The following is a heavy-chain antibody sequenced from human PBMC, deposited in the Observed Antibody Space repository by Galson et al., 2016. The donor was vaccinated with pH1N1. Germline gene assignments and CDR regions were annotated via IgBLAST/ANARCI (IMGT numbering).Heavy chain of an antibody. Sequence: SLRLSCAASGFIFSGYTMNWVRQAPGKGPEWVSTISSSGRNIYYADSMKGRFTIYIDNAEDTLYLQINNQRAEDTGIYYCAREPYFPPYFDNWSQGILVTVSS. D-gene: IGHD2-21*01. CDR3: AREPYFPPYFDN. V-gene: IGHV3-21*01. CDR2: ISSSGRNI. CDR1: GFIFSGYT. J-gene: IGHJ4*02.